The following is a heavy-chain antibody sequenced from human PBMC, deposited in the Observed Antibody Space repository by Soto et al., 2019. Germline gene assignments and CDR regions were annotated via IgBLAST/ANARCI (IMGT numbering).Heavy chain of an antibody. J-gene: IGHJ6*02. CDR2: IIPIFGTA. V-gene: IGHV1-69*01. CDR1: GGTFSSYA. D-gene: IGHD6-13*01. CDR3: ARLQVGPSGIAAAGDLNYYYYGMDV. Sequence: QVQLVQSGAEVKKPGSSVKVSCKASGGTFSSYAISWVRQAPGQGLEWMGGIIPIFGTANYAQKFQGRVTFTADESTSTAYMELSSLRSEDTAVYYCARLQVGPSGIAAAGDLNYYYYGMDVWGQGTTVTVSS.